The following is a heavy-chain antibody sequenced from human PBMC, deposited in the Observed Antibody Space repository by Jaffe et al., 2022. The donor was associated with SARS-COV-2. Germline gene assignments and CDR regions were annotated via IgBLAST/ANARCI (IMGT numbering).Heavy chain of an antibody. D-gene: IGHD2-15*01. J-gene: IGHJ6*02. V-gene: IGHV3-15*01. Sequence: EVQLVESGGGLVKPGGSLRLSCAASGFTFSNAWMSWVRQAPGKGLEWVGRIKSKTDGGTTDYAAPVKGRFTISRDDSKNTLYLQMNSLKTEDTAVYYCSTGAKGRGMDVWGQGTTVTVSS. CDR3: STGAKGRGMDV. CDR2: IKSKTDGGTT. CDR1: GFTFSNAW.